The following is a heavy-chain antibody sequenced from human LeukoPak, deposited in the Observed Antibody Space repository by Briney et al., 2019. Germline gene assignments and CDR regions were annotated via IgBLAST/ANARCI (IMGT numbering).Heavy chain of an antibody. V-gene: IGHV4-34*01. D-gene: IGHD1-14*01. CDR3: ARDNSRDY. J-gene: IGHJ4*02. CDR2: IYYSGST. CDR1: GGSFSGHY. Sequence: SETLSLTCAVYGGSFSGHYWSWIRQPPGKGLGWIGSIYYSGSTYYNPSLKSRVTISVDTSKNQFSLRVSSVTAADTAMYYCARDNSRDYWGRGTLVTVSS.